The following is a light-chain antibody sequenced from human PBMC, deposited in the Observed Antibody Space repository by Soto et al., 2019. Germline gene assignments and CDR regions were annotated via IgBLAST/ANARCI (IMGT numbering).Light chain of an antibody. CDR1: QSISSY. V-gene: IGKV1-39*01. CDR3: QQSYSPPPIT. Sequence: SHITRSPSSLSASVVDRVTITCRASQSISSYLNWYQQKPGKAPKLLIYAASRLQSGVPTRFSGSGAGTDFSLTISSLQPEDFATYYCQQSYSPPPITFGQGTRLEIK. J-gene: IGKJ5*01. CDR2: AAS.